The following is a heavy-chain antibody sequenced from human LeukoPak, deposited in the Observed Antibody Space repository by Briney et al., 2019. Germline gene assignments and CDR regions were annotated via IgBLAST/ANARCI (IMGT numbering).Heavy chain of an antibody. CDR1: GYSFTSSW. D-gene: IGHD5-18*01. Sequence: GESLKISCKGAGYSFTSSWIAWVRQMPGKGLEWMGIIYPGDSDTRYSPSFQGQVTISADKSISTAYLQWSSLKASDTAMYYCARRSSYGDQYYFDYWGQGTLVTVSS. V-gene: IGHV5-51*01. J-gene: IGHJ4*02. CDR2: IYPGDSDT. CDR3: ARRSSYGDQYYFDY.